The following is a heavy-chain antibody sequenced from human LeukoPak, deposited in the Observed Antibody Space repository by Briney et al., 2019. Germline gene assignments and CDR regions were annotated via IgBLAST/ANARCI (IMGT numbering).Heavy chain of an antibody. CDR2: IIPIFGIA. D-gene: IGHD2-15*01. J-gene: IGHJ6*02. V-gene: IGHV1-69*04. CDR3: ARDSVGYCSGGSCPYYYYGMDV. Sequence: SVKVSCKASGGTFSSYAISWVRQPPGQGLEWMGRIIPIFGIANYAQKFQGRVTITADKSTSTAYMELSSLRAEDTAVYYCARDSVGYCSGGSCPYYYYGMDVWGQGTTVTVSS. CDR1: GGTFSSYA.